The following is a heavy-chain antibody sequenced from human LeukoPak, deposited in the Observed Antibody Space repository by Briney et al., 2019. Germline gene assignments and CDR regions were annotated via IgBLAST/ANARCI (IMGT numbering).Heavy chain of an antibody. CDR2: IIPILGIA. V-gene: IGHV1-69*04. D-gene: IGHD5-12*01. CDR3: ARGTPYMVATFLY. CDR1: GGTFSSYA. J-gene: IGHJ4*02. Sequence: ASVKVSCKASGGTFSSYAISWVRQAPGQGLEWMGRIIPILGIANYAQKFQGRVTITADKSTSTAYMELSSLRSEDTAVYYCARGTPYMVATFLYWGQGTLVTVSS.